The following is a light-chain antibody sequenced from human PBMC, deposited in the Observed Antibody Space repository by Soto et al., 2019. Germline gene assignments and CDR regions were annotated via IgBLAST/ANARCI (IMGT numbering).Light chain of an antibody. CDR2: GAS. J-gene: IGKJ1*01. CDR3: QQYGSSPPWT. V-gene: IGKV3-20*01. CDR1: QSVSSSY. Sequence: DIVLTQSPGTLSLSPGERATLSCRASQSVSSSYLAWYQQKPGQAPRLLIYGASTRATGIPDRFSGSGSGTDFTLTINRLEPEDFAVYYCQQYGSSPPWTFGQGTKVEIK.